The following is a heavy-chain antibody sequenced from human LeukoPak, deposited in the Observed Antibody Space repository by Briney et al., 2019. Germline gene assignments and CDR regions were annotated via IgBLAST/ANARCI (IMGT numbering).Heavy chain of an antibody. J-gene: IGHJ3*02. Sequence: SKTLSLTCSVSGASITSYYWTWIRQPPGKGREWIGYIYYSGSTNYNPSLKSRATISVDTSKNQFSLKLSSVTAADTAVYYCARAIVVVTAIRWDAFDIWGQGTMVTVSS. CDR1: GASITSYY. V-gene: IGHV4-59*01. D-gene: IGHD2-21*02. CDR3: ARAIVVVTAIRWDAFDI. CDR2: IYYSGST.